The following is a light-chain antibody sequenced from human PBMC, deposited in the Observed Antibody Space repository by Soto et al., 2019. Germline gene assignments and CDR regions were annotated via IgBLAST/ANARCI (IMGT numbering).Light chain of an antibody. J-gene: IGKJ1*01. CDR3: QQYSSHRT. V-gene: IGKV1-5*01. CDR2: DAS. Sequence: DIQMTQSPSTLSASVGDRVSITCRASQNIDDWLAWYQQKLGKDPKFLIYDASTWTSGVPSRFSGSRSGTEFALTISSRQPDDFATYYCQQYSSHRTFGQGTKVEFK. CDR1: QNIDDW.